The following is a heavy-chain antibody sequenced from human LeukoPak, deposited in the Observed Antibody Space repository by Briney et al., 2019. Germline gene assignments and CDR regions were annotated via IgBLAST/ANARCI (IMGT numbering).Heavy chain of an antibody. J-gene: IGHJ4*02. CDR1: GYTFTGYY. CDR3: ARASDYVWGSYRYGIDY. Sequence: ASVKVSCKASGYTFTGYYMHWVRQVPGQGLEWMGWINPNSGGTNYAQKFQGRVAMTRDTSISTAYMELSRLRSDDTAVYYCARASDYVWGSYRYGIDYWGQGTLVTVSS. V-gene: IGHV1-2*02. CDR2: INPNSGGT. D-gene: IGHD3-16*02.